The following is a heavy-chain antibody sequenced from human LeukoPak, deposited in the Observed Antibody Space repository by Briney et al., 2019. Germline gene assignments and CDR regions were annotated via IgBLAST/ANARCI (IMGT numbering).Heavy chain of an antibody. CDR3: ARGLISQFYYGSGSYAVRDDYYYYMDV. J-gene: IGHJ6*03. CDR1: GFTFSSYS. D-gene: IGHD3-10*01. CDR2: ISSSSRYI. Sequence: GGSLRLSCAASGFTFSSYSMNWVRLAPGKGLEWVSSISSSSRYIYFADSLKGRFTISRDNAKNSVYLQMNSLRAEDTAVYYCARGLISQFYYGSGSYAVRDDYYYYMDVWGKGTTVTISS. V-gene: IGHV3-21*01.